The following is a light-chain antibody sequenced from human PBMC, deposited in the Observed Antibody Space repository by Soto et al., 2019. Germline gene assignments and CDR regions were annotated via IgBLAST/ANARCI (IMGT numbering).Light chain of an antibody. J-gene: IGLJ2*01. V-gene: IGLV2-14*03. CDR1: SSDVGGYNY. CDR3: SSYTSRSTLE. Sequence: QSVLTQPASVSGSPGQSITISCTGTSSDVGGYNYVSWYQQHPGKAPKLIIYDVSNRPSGVSDRFSGSKSGNTASLTISGLQAEDEADYYCSSYTSRSTLEIGGGTKLTVL. CDR2: DVS.